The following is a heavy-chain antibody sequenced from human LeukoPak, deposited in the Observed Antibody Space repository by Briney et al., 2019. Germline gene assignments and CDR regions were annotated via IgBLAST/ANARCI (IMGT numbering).Heavy chain of an antibody. J-gene: IGHJ6*02. CDR1: GFTFSSYA. D-gene: IGHD2-15*01. CDR2: ISYDGSNK. V-gene: IGHV3-30-3*01. Sequence: GGSLTLSCAASGFTFSSYAMHWVRQAPGKGLEWVAVISYDGSNKYYADSVKGRFTISRDNSKNTLYLQMNSLRAEDTAVYYCARELRLGYCSGGSCYYYGMDVWGQGTTVTVSS. CDR3: ARELRLGYCSGGSCYYYGMDV.